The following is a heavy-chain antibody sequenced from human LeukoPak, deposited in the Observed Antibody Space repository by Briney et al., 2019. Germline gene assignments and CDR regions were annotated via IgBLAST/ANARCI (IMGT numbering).Heavy chain of an antibody. J-gene: IGHJ4*02. V-gene: IGHV3-23*01. Sequence: GGSLRLSCAASGFTFRGYAMSWVRQAPGKGLEWVSAISGSGGTTHYADSVKGRFTISRDNSKNTLYLQMNSLRAEDTAIYYCAKVRDGYNSPFDYWGQGTLVTVSS. CDR2: ISGSGGTT. CDR3: AKVRDGYNSPFDY. CDR1: GFTFRGYA. D-gene: IGHD5-24*01.